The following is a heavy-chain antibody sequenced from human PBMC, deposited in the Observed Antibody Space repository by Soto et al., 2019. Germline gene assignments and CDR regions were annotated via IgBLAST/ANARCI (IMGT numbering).Heavy chain of an antibody. Sequence: QVQLQQSGPGLVKPSQTLSLTCAISGDSVSSNSAAWNWIRQSPSRGLEWLGRTYYRSKWYNDYAVSVKSRITINPDTSKNQFSLQLNSVTPEDTAVYYCARDVDIPYSSSSDNWFDPWGHGTLVTVSS. D-gene: IGHD6-6*01. CDR2: TYYRSKWYN. CDR1: GDSVSSNSAA. CDR3: ARDVDIPYSSSSDNWFDP. J-gene: IGHJ5*02. V-gene: IGHV6-1*01.